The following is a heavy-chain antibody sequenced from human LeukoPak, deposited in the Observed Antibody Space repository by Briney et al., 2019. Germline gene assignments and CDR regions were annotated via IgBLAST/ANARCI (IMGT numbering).Heavy chain of an antibody. CDR2: IYTSGST. CDR3: ARNRWAFGGVIAPFDY. D-gene: IGHD3-16*02. J-gene: IGHJ4*02. CDR1: GGSISSYY. V-gene: IGHV4-4*07. Sequence: SETLSLTCTVSGGSISSYYWSWIRQPAGKGLEWIGRIYTSGSTNYNPFLKSRVTMSVDTSKNQFSLKLSSVTAADTAVYYCARNRWAFGGVIAPFDYWGQGTLVTVSS.